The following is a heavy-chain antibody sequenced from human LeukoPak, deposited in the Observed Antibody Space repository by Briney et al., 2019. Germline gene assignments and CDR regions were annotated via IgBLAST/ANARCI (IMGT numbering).Heavy chain of an antibody. CDR2: ISYDGSNK. V-gene: IGHV3-30*18. CDR1: GFTFSSYG. D-gene: IGHD4-17*01. Sequence: PGRSLRLSCAASGFTFSSYGMHWVRQAPGKGLEWVAVISYDGSNKYYADSVKGRFTISRDNSKNTLYLQMNSLRAEDTAVYYCAKAASNDYGDYGDYWGQGTLVTVSS. CDR3: AKAASNDYGDYGDY. J-gene: IGHJ4*02.